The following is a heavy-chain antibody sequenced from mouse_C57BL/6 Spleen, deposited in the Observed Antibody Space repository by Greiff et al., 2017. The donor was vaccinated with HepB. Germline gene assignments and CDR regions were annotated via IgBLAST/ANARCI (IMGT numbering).Heavy chain of an antibody. CDR1: GFTFSSYA. Sequence: EVKLVESGGGLVKPGGSLKLSCAASGFTFSSYAMSWVRQTPEKRLEWVATISDGGSYTYYPDNVKGRFTISRDNAKNNLYLQMSHLKSEDTAMYYCARDPGSSYGDAMDYWGQGTSVTVSS. CDR3: ARDPGSSYGDAMDY. V-gene: IGHV5-4*01. CDR2: ISDGGSYT. D-gene: IGHD1-1*01. J-gene: IGHJ4*01.